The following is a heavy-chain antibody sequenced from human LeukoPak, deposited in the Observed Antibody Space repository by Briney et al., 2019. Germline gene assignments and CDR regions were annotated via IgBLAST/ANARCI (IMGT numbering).Heavy chain of an antibody. V-gene: IGHV4-39*01. Sequence: PSETLSLTCTVSGGSISSSSYSWGWIRQPPGKGLEWIGSIYYSGSTYYNPSLKSRVTISVDTSKNQFSLKLSSVTAADTAVYYCARVHRGYSYGTGVDYWGQGTLVTVSS. CDR2: IYYSGST. J-gene: IGHJ4*02. CDR1: GGSISSSSYS. D-gene: IGHD5-18*01. CDR3: ARVHRGYSYGTGVDY.